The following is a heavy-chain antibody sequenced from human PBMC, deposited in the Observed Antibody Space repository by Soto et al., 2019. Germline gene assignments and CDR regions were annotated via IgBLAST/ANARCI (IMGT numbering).Heavy chain of an antibody. J-gene: IGHJ4*02. CDR3: ARQYYDTSGCYADY. CDR1: GFTFSSYG. Sequence: QVQLVESGGGVVQPGTSLRLSCAASGFTFSSYGMHWVRQAPGKGLEWVAVISYDGSNKYYADSMRGRFTISRDNSKNTLYLQMNSLRAGDTAVYYCARQYYDTSGCYADYWGQGTLVTVSS. CDR2: ISYDGSNK. D-gene: IGHD3-22*01. V-gene: IGHV3-30*03.